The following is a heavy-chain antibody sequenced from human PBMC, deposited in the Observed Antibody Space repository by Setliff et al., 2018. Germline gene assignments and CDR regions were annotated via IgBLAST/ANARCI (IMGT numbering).Heavy chain of an antibody. Sequence: GGTLRLSCAASGFSFSDYAMSWVRQAPRKGLEWVSGGSTGKTDYADSVKGRFTMSRDSSTNTLYLQMNSLRGEDTAVYYCAKDLSSNTAASYFFDLWGQGTQVTVSS. D-gene: IGHD5-18*01. CDR3: AKDLSSNTAASYFFDL. J-gene: IGHJ4*02. V-gene: IGHV3-23*01. CDR2: GSTGKT. CDR1: GFSFSDYA.